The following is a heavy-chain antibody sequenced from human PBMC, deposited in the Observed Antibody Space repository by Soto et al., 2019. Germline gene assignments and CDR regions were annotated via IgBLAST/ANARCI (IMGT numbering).Heavy chain of an antibody. CDR1: GFTFTSSS. Sequence: VASVKVSCKASGFTFTSSSVQWLRQARGQRLEWIGWIVVGSGNTNYAQKFQERVTITRDMSTSTAYMELSSLRSEDTAVYYCAAAGQIDDAFDIWGQGPMVTVSS. CDR2: IVVGSGNT. CDR3: AAAGQIDDAFDI. J-gene: IGHJ3*02. V-gene: IGHV1-58*01.